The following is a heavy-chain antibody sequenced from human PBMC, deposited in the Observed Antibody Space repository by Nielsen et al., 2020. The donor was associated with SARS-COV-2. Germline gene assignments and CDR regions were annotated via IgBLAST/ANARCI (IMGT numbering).Heavy chain of an antibody. J-gene: IGHJ6*02. Sequence: GESLKISCAASGFTFSSYAMHWVRQAPGKGLEWVAVISYDGSNKYYADSVKGRFTISRDNSKNTLYLQMNSLRAEDTAVYYCARGMTTVTAYYYYGMDVWGQGTTVTVSS. D-gene: IGHD4-11*01. CDR1: GFTFSSYA. V-gene: IGHV3-30*04. CDR3: ARGMTTVTAYYYYGMDV. CDR2: ISYDGSNK.